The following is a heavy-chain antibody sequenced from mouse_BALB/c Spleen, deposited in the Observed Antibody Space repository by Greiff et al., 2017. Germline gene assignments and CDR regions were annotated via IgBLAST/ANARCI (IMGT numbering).Heavy chain of an antibody. J-gene: IGHJ4*01. D-gene: IGHD1-2*01. CDR3: ARVGLLRLYYAMDY. CDR2: ISNGGGST. CDR1: GFTFSSYT. Sequence: EVNVVESGGGLVQPGGSLKLSRAASGFTFSSYTMSWVRQTPEKRLEWVAYISNGGGSTYYPDTVKGRFTISRDNAKNTLYLQMSSLKSEDTAMYYCARVGLLRLYYAMDYWGQGTSVTVSS. V-gene: IGHV5-12-2*01.